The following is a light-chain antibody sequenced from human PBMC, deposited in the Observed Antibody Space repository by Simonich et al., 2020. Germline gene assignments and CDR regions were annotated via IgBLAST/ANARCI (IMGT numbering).Light chain of an antibody. CDR3: CSYAGSSTVV. CDR2: EGS. CDR1: SRAVGGYNL. Sequence: QAALPPPAPVSGSPGPSITISCPGTSRAVGGYNLVPWYQQHPGKAPKPMIYEGSKRPSGVSNRFSGSKSGNTASLTISGLQAEDEADYYCCSYAGSSTVVFGGGTKLTVL. V-gene: IGLV2-23*01. J-gene: IGLJ2*01.